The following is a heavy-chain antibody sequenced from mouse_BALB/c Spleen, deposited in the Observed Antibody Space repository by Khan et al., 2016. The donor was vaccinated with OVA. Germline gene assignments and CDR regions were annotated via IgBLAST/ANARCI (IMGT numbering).Heavy chain of an antibody. Sequence: EVQLQESGPGLVKPSQTVSLTCTVTGISITSRNYRWSWIRQFPGNKLEWIGNIYYSGTGTYNPSLTSRTTITRDTSKNQFFLEMNSLTAEDTATYYCARDYGSLYWYFDVWGAGTTVTVSS. CDR2: IYYSGTG. V-gene: IGHV3-5*02. CDR1: GISITSRNYR. CDR3: ARDYGSLYWYFDV. J-gene: IGHJ1*01. D-gene: IGHD1-1*01.